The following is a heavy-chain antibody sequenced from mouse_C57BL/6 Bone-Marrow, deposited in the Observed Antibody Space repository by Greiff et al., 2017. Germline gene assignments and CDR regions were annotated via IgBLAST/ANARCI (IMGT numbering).Heavy chain of an antibody. V-gene: IGHV1-69*01. D-gene: IGHD2-4*01. Sequence: QVQLQQPGAELVMPGASVKLSCKASGYTFTSYWMHWVKQMPGQGLEWIGEIDPSDSYTNYNQKFKGKSTLNVDKSSSTAYMQLSSLTSEDSAVYCCAYDYDGNWSFDFWGTGTTVTVSS. J-gene: IGHJ1*03. CDR3: AYDYDGNWSFDF. CDR1: GYTFTSYW. CDR2: IDPSDSYT.